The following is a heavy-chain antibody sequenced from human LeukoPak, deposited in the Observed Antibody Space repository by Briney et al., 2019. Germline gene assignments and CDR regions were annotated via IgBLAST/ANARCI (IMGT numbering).Heavy chain of an antibody. CDR1: GGSISSGGYY. CDR3: AREGGPYRPLDY. J-gene: IGHJ4*02. Sequence: SETLSLTCTVSGGSISSGGYYWSWIRQHPGKGLEWIGYIYYSGSTYYNPSLKSRVTISVDTSKNQFSLKLSSVTAADTAVYYCAREGGPYRPLDYSGQGTLVTVAS. V-gene: IGHV4-31*03. CDR2: IYYSGST.